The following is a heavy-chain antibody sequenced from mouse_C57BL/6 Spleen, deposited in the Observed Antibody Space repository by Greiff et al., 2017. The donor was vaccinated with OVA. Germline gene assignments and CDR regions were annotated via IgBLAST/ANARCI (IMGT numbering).Heavy chain of an antibody. Sequence: QVQLQQPGAELVRPGSSVKLSCKASGYTFTSYWMHWVKQRPIQGLEWIGNIDPSDSETHYNQKFKDKATLTVDKSSSTAYMQLSSLTSEDSAVYYCARSPHYYGSSPCAMDYWGQGTSVTVSS. CDR3: ARSPHYYGSSPCAMDY. CDR2: IDPSDSET. CDR1: GYTFTSYW. J-gene: IGHJ4*01. D-gene: IGHD1-1*01. V-gene: IGHV1-52*01.